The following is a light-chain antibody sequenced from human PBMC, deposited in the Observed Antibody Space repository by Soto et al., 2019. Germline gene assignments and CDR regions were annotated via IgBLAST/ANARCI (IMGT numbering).Light chain of an antibody. CDR2: AAS. J-gene: IGKJ5*01. V-gene: IGKV1-8*01. Sequence: AIRMTQSPSSFSASTGDRVTVTCLASQGISSYLAWYQQKPGKAPKLLIYAASTLQSGVPSRFSGSGSGTDFTLTISCLQSEDVATYYCQQYYSYPSITFGQGTRLEIK. CDR3: QQYYSYPSIT. CDR1: QGISSY.